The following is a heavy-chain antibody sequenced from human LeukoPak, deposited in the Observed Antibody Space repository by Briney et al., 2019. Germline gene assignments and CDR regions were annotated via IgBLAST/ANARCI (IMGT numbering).Heavy chain of an antibody. CDR1: GFTFNNYA. J-gene: IGHJ4*02. CDR2: IKSKTDGGTT. CDR3: TTAGVLWFGEPGEGGDYFDY. Sequence: GGSLRLSCAASGFTFNNYAMSWVRQAPGTGLEWVGRIKSKTDGGTTDYAAPVKGRFTISRDDSKNTLYLQMNSLKTEDTAVYYCTTAGVLWFGEPGEGGDYFDYWGQGTLVTVSS. V-gene: IGHV3-15*01. D-gene: IGHD3-10*01.